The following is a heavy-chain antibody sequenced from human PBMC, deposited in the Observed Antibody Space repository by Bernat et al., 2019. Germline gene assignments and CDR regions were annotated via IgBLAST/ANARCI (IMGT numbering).Heavy chain of an antibody. V-gene: IGHV3-74*01. CDR2: INSDGSST. Sequence: EVQLVESGGGLVQPGGSLRLSCAASGFTFSSYWMHWVRQAPGKGLVWVSRINSDGSSTSYADSMKGRFTISRDNAKNTLYLQMNRLRAEDTAVYYCARGGSYYDSSGYYSTPDYWGQGTLVTVSS. D-gene: IGHD3-22*01. J-gene: IGHJ4*02. CDR3: ARGGSYYDSSGYYSTPDY. CDR1: GFTFSSYW.